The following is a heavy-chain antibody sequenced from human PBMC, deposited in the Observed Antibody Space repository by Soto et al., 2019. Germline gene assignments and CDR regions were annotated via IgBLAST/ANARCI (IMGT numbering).Heavy chain of an antibody. V-gene: IGHV3-15*01. D-gene: IGHD2-2*01. Sequence: PGGSLTLACAASGFTLSNAWMSWVRQAPGEGLEWVGRIKSKTDYGTTDYAATVKCRFTISSDESKNPLYLQMTSLKAEDTAVYYCTSDLFIVVVPSSSPLHDYWGQGTLVTVSS. CDR3: TSDLFIVVVPSSSPLHDY. CDR1: GFTLSNAW. J-gene: IGHJ4*02. CDR2: IKSKTDYGTT.